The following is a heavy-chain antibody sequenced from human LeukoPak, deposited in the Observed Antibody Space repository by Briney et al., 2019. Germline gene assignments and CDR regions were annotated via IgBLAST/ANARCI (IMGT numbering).Heavy chain of an antibody. CDR2: IYYSGST. CDR3: ARHRRDYDSWSGYYRVDYYFDY. CDR1: GGSISSSSYY. D-gene: IGHD3-3*01. V-gene: IGHV4-39*01. Sequence: SETLSLTCTVSGGSISSSSYYWGWIRQPPGKGLEWIGSIYYSGSTYYNPSLKSRVTISVDTSKNQFSLKLSSVTAADTAVYYCARHRRDYDSWSGYYRVDYYFDYWGQGTLVTVSS. J-gene: IGHJ4*02.